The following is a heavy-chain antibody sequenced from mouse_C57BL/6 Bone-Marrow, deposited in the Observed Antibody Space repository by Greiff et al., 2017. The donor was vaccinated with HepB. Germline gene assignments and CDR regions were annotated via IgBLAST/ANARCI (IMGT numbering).Heavy chain of an antibody. D-gene: IGHD2-4*01. Sequence: VQLQQSGPGLVQPSQSLSITCTVSGFSLTSYGVHWVRQSPGKGLEWLGVIWSGGSTDYNAAFIPRLSISKDNSKSQVFFKMNSLQADDTAIYYCARHLYDYDGDYYAMDYWGQGTSVTVSS. CDR3: ARHLYDYDGDYYAMDY. V-gene: IGHV2-2*01. CDR1: GFSLTSYG. CDR2: IWSGGST. J-gene: IGHJ4*01.